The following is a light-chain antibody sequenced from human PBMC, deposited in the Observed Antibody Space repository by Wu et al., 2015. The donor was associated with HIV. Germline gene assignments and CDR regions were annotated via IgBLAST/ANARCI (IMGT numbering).Light chain of an antibody. CDR1: QSIRSW. CDR3: QQYSSSPRT. CDR2: KST. J-gene: IGKJ1*01. Sequence: DIQMTQSPSTLSASVGDRVTITCRASQSIRSWLAWYQQKPGKAPRLLISKSTNLESGVPSTFSGSGSGTEFTLTISGLQPDDFATYYCQQYSSSPRTFGQGTKVEI. V-gene: IGKV1-5*03.